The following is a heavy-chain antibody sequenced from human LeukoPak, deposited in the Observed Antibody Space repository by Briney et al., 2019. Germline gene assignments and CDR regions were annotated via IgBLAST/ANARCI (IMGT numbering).Heavy chain of an antibody. CDR2: INPNSGGT. D-gene: IGHD2/OR15-2a*01. V-gene: IGHV1-2*02. Sequence: ASVKVSCKASGYTFTGYYMHWVRQAPGQGLEWMGWINPNSGGTNYAQKFQGRVTMTRDTSISTAYMELSRLRSDDTAVYYCAGSFGTDYYYYMDVWGKGTTVTVSS. CDR3: AGSFGTDYYYYMDV. J-gene: IGHJ6*03. CDR1: GYTFTGYY.